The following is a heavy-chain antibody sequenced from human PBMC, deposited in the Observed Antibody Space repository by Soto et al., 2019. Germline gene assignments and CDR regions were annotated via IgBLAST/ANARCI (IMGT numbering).Heavy chain of an antibody. D-gene: IGHD6-13*01. Sequence: QVQLVESGGGVVQPGRSLRLSCAASGFTFSSYGMHWVRLAPGKGLEWVAVIWYDGTNKYYADSVKGRFTISRDNSKNTLYLQMNSLRAEDTAVYYCARDRGAVAGTRYYYGMDVWGQGTTVTVSS. J-gene: IGHJ6*02. V-gene: IGHV3-33*01. CDR2: IWYDGTNK. CDR1: GFTFSSYG. CDR3: ARDRGAVAGTRYYYGMDV.